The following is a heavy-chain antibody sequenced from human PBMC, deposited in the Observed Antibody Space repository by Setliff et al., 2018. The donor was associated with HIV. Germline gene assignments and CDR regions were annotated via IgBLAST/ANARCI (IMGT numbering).Heavy chain of an antibody. CDR1: GGSFSGYY. CDR2: IYYSGST. CDR3: ATLLGYCSGGSCYSRE. D-gene: IGHD2-15*01. Sequence: PSETLSLTCAVYGGSFSGYYWNWIRQPPGKGLEYIGSIYYSGSTYYNPSLKSRVTISVDTSKNQFSLKLSSVTAADTAVYYCATLLGYCSGGSCYSREWGQGTLVTVSS. V-gene: IGHV4-34*01. J-gene: IGHJ4*02.